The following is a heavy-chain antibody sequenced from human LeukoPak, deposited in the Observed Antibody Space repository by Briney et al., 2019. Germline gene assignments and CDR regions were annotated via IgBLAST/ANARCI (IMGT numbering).Heavy chain of an antibody. Sequence: PSETLSLTCTDSGGSISSYYWSWIRQPPGKGLEWIGYIYYSGSTNYNPSLKSRVTISIDTSKNQFSLKLSSVTAADTAVYFCARQVRTTVHFDPWGQGTLVTVSS. D-gene: IGHD4-17*01. CDR3: ARQVRTTVHFDP. V-gene: IGHV4-59*01. CDR1: GGSISSYY. J-gene: IGHJ5*02. CDR2: IYYSGST.